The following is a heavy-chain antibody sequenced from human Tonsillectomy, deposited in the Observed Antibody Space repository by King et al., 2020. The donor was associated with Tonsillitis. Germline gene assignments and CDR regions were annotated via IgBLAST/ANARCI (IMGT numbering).Heavy chain of an antibody. CDR1: AYTFTSYW. CDR2: IYPGDSDT. V-gene: IGHV5-51*01. D-gene: IGHD1-26*01. Sequence: VQLVESGAEVKKPGESLRISCKGSAYTFTSYWIGWVRQMPGKCLEWMGIIYPGDSDTRYTPSFTGQFTMSADKSISTAYLQGSSLKASDTAMYYCARHAVGATYGHWYFDRWGRGTLVTVSS. J-gene: IGHJ2*01. CDR3: ARHAVGATYGHWYFDR.